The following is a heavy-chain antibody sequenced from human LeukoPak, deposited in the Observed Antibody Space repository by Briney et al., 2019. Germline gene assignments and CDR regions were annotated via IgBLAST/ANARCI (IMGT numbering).Heavy chain of an antibody. J-gene: IGHJ4*02. D-gene: IGHD5-24*01. CDR1: GFTFSSYA. CDR2: ISGSGGST. CDR3: ARSRWLQFIPGY. V-gene: IGHV3-23*01. Sequence: GGSLRLSCAASGFTFSSYAMSWVRQAPGKGLEWVSAISGSGGSTYYADSVKGRFTISRDNSKNTLYLQMNSLRAEDTAVYYCARSRWLQFIPGYWGQGTLVTVSS.